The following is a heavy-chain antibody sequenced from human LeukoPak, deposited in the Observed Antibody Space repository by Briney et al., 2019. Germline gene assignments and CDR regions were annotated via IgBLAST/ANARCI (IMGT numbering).Heavy chain of an antibody. Sequence: GGSLRLSCAASGFTFSSYSMNWVRQAPGKGLEWISYISRRSTPIYYADSVKGRFTISRDNAKNSLYLQMNSLRAEDTAVYYCASRMYYYDTSGYSSDAFDIWGQGTMVTVSS. J-gene: IGHJ3*02. CDR2: ISRRSTPI. CDR3: ASRMYYYDTSGYSSDAFDI. V-gene: IGHV3-48*04. D-gene: IGHD3-22*01. CDR1: GFTFSSYS.